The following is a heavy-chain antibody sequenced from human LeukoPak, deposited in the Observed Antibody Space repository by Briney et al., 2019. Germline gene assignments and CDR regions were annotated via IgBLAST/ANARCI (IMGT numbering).Heavy chain of an antibody. CDR1: GFTFSSYW. V-gene: IGHV3-64*01. D-gene: IGHD1-26*01. CDR3: ASKGATFAFDT. Sequence: PGGSLRPSCAASGFTFSSYWMHWVRQAPGKGLEYVSAISSNGGSTYYANSVKGRFTISRDNSKNTLYLQMGSLRAEDMAVYYCASKGATFAFDTWGQGTMVTVSS. J-gene: IGHJ3*02. CDR2: ISSNGGST.